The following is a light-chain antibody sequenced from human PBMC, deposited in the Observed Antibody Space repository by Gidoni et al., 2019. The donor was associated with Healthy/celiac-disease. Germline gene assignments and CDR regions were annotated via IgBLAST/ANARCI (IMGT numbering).Light chain of an antibody. J-gene: IGLJ2*01. V-gene: IGLV3-19*01. CDR3: NSRDSSGTHLV. CDR2: GKN. Sequence: SSELTQDPAVSVALGQTVRITCQGDSLRSYYASWYQQKPGQAPVLVSYGKNNRPSGIPDRFSGSSSGNTSSLTITGAQAEDEADYYCNSRDSSGTHLVFGGGTKLTVL. CDR1: SLRSYY.